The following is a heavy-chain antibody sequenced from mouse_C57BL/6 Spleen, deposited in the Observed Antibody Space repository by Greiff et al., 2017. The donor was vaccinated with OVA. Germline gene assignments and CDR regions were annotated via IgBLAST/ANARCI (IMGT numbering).Heavy chain of an antibody. V-gene: IGHV1-82*01. CDR3: ARSEVVPFAY. D-gene: IGHD1-1*01. CDR1: GYAFSSSW. Sequence: VQLQQSGPELVKPGASVKISCKASGYAFSSSWMNWVKQRPGKGLEWIGRIYPGDGDTNYNGKIKGKATLTADKSSSTAYMQLSSLTSEDSAVYFCARSEVVPFAYWGQGTLVTVSA. CDR2: IYPGDGDT. J-gene: IGHJ3*01.